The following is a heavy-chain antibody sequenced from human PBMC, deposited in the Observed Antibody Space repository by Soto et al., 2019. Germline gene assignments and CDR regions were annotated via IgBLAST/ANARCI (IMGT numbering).Heavy chain of an antibody. J-gene: IGHJ5*02. D-gene: IGHD6-25*01. CDR2: ISAYNGNT. CDR1: GYTFTSYG. Sequence: QVQLVQSGAEVKKPGASVKVSCKASGYTFTSYGISWVRQAPGQGLEWMGWISAYNGNTNYAQKLQGRLTMNTDTSTSTAYMELRSLSSDDTAVYYCASDQPRKARPNWFDPWGHGTLVTVSS. V-gene: IGHV1-18*01. CDR3: ASDQPRKARPNWFDP.